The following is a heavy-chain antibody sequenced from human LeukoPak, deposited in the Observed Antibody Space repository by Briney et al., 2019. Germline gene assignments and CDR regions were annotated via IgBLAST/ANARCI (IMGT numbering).Heavy chain of an antibody. Sequence: PGGSLRLSCAASXXXXXXXXXXXVXXXXXKXXXXVXLISGDGGTTYYADSVKGRFTISRDSSKNSLYLHMNSLRTEDTALYYCAKVNLVGSTTFQHWGQGTLVTVSS. CDR2: ISGDGGTT. J-gene: IGHJ1*01. D-gene: IGHD1-26*01. CDR3: AKVNLVGSTTFQH. V-gene: IGHV3-43*02. CDR1: XXXXXXXX.